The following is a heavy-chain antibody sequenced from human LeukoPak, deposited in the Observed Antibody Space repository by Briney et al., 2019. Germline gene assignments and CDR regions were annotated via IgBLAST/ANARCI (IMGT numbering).Heavy chain of an antibody. V-gene: IGHV3-30*02. J-gene: IGHJ4*02. CDR1: GFTFSSYG. CDR2: IRYDGSNK. Sequence: GGSLSLSCAASGFTFSSYGMHWVRQAPGKGLEWVAFIRYDGSNKYYADSVKGRFTISRDNSKNTLYLQMNSLRAEDTAVYYCAKDYYDILTGYYYWGQGTLVTVSS. D-gene: IGHD3-9*01. CDR3: AKDYYDILTGYYY.